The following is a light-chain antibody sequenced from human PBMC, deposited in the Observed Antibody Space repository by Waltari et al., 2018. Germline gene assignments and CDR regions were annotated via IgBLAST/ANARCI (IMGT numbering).Light chain of an antibody. CDR1: QSIASN. J-gene: IGKJ2*01. Sequence: IVMTQSPATLSVSPGERATLSCRASQSIASNLAWYQQKPGQAPRLLIYGASTRATGFSARFSGSGSGTEFTLTISSLQSEYFVVYYCQQYNKWPRTFGQGTKLEI. CDR3: QQYNKWPRT. CDR2: GAS. V-gene: IGKV3-15*01.